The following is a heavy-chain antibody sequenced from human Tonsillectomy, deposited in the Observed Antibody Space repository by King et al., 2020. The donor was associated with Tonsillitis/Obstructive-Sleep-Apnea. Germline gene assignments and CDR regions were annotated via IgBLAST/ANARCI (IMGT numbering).Heavy chain of an antibody. J-gene: IGHJ4*02. CDR2: IYFTGST. Sequence: VQLQESGPGLVKPSETLSLTCTVSGASISSYFWSWIRQPPGKGLEWIGYIYFTGSTNFNPSLKSRHTMSVDTSKKQFSLMLSSVTAADTAVYYCARHGFYGGTYNPFDYWGQGTVVTVSS. CDR3: ARHGFYGGTYNPFDY. V-gene: IGHV4-59*08. D-gene: IGHD4/OR15-4a*01. CDR1: GASISSYF.